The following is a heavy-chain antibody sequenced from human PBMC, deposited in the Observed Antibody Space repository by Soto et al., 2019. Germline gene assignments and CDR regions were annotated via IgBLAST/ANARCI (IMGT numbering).Heavy chain of an antibody. Sequence: QVQLQESGPGLVKPSQTLSLTCTVSGGSISSGDYYWSWIRQPPGKGLEWIGYIYYSGSTYYNPSLKSRISISVDTSKNQFSLKLTSVTAADTAVYYCAREGGPYCGGDCFSWGQGTLVTVSS. CDR1: GGSISSGDYY. V-gene: IGHV4-30-4*01. D-gene: IGHD2-21*02. CDR3: AREGGPYCGGDCFS. CDR2: IYYSGST. J-gene: IGHJ5*02.